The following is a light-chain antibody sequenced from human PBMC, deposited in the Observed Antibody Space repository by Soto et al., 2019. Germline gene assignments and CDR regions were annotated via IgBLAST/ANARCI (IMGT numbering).Light chain of an antibody. Sequence: DIQMTQSPSSVSASVGDRVTITCRASQGISSWLAWYQQKPGKAPKLLIYAASSLQSGVSARFSGSGAGTDFHLVHGSLQPEDFATDYCRQANSFALSVGRGTRLEI. V-gene: IGKV1-12*01. CDR3: RQANSFALS. CDR2: AAS. CDR1: QGISSW. J-gene: IGKJ5*01.